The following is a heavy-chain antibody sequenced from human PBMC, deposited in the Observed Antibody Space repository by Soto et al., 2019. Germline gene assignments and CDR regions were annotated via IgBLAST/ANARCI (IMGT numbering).Heavy chain of an antibody. CDR2: IIPIFGTA. CDR3: AENSGSYSYLGFDP. V-gene: IGHV1-69*01. CDR1: GGTFSSYA. Sequence: GASVKGSCKASGGTFSSYAISWVRQAPGQGLEWMGGIIPIFGTANYAQKFQGRVTITADESTSTAYMELSSLRSEDTAVYYCAENSGSYSYLGFDPWGHGTLVTVSS. J-gene: IGHJ5*02. D-gene: IGHD1-26*01.